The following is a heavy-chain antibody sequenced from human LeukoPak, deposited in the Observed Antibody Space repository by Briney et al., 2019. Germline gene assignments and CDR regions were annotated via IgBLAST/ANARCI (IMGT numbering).Heavy chain of an antibody. CDR2: IYYSGST. J-gene: IGHJ4*02. Sequence: SQTLSLTCTVSGGSISSGGYYWSWIRQHPEKGLEWIGYIYYSGSTYYNPSLKSRVTISVDTSKNQFSLKLSSVTAADTAVYYCARGQLPYFDYWGQGTLVTVSS. CDR3: ARGQLPYFDY. D-gene: IGHD2-2*01. V-gene: IGHV4-31*03. CDR1: GGSISSGGYY.